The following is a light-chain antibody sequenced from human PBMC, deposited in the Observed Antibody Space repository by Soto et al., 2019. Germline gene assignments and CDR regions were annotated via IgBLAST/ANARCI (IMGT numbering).Light chain of an antibody. CDR1: NIGSKS. J-gene: IGLJ1*01. CDR2: YDR. V-gene: IGLV3-21*04. CDR3: QVWNSSSDLSYV. Sequence: SYELTQPPSVSVAPGKTARITCGGNNIGSKSVHWYQQKPGQAPVLVIYYDRDRPSGIPERFSGSNSGNTATLTTSRVEAGDEADYYCQVWNSSSDLSYVFGTGTKLTVL.